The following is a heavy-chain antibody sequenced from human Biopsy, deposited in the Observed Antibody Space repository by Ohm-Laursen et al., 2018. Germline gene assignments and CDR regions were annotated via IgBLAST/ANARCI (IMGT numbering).Heavy chain of an antibody. J-gene: IGHJ2*01. Sequence: SDTLSLTCAVYGGPLSGYHWTWFRQPPGDGLEWIGEINGGGTTYHNPSIKSRLTILVDTSKNQFSLKVNSVTAADTAVYYCARRRAAPTYWYFDLWGRGTLVTVSS. CDR2: INGGGTT. V-gene: IGHV4-34*01. CDR3: ARRRAAPTYWYFDL. D-gene: IGHD6-13*01. CDR1: GGPLSGYH.